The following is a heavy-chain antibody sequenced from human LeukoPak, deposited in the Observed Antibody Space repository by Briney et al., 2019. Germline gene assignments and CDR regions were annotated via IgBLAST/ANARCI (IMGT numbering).Heavy chain of an antibody. CDR3: TRGFDISDY. V-gene: IGHV3-48*04. Sequence: GESLRLSCAVSGLTFSSYSMNWVRQAPGKGLEWLSYISSSGGAMYYADSVKGRFIISRDNAKNSLYLQMNSLRVDDTAIYYCTRGFDISDYWGQGTVVTVSS. CDR1: GLTFSSYS. J-gene: IGHJ4*02. D-gene: IGHD3-3*02. CDR2: ISSSGGAM.